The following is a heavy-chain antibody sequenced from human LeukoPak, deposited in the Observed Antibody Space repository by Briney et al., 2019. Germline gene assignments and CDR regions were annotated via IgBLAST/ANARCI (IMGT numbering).Heavy chain of an antibody. J-gene: IGHJ2*01. D-gene: IGHD3-10*01. CDR1: GFTFSNYG. CDR2: IWYDGGNK. V-gene: IGHV3-33*01. Sequence: GGSLRLFCAASGFTFSNYGMHWVRRAPGKGLEWVAVIWYDGGNKYSADSVRGRFTISRDNSKKTLFLQINSLRAEDTAVYYCARDSFEESWYFDLWGRGTLVTVSS. CDR3: ARDSFEESWYFDL.